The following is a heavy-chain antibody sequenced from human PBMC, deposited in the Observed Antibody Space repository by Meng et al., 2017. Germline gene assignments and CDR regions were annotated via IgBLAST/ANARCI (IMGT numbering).Heavy chain of an antibody. D-gene: IGHD4-23*01. CDR3: ASPKIGRRWSLDY. Sequence: VELVQSGVEVKKTAYSVKVSCKASGGAFCRYAICLVRQDPGQGMELMGGIITIFGTAIYEQKFKGRVTITEDESTSTASMELSSLRSEDTAVYYCASPKIGRRWSLDYWGQGTLVTVSS. J-gene: IGHJ4*02. CDR2: IITIFGTA. V-gene: IGHV1-69*01. CDR1: GGAFCRYA.